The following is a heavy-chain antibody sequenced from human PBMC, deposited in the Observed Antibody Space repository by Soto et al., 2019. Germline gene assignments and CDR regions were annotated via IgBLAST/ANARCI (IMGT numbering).Heavy chain of an antibody. CDR2: INHSGSP. Sequence: PSETLSLTCVLSGSLPVGSLSTYFWTWIRQPPGKGLEWIGEINHSGSPNYSPSLRGRVTISLDTSKKQFSLNLSSVTAADTAVYFCARARFSQWSQDYYGLDVWGQRTTVTVSS. CDR1: GSLPVGSLSTYF. J-gene: IGHJ6*02. CDR3: ARARFSQWSQDYYGLDV. V-gene: IGHV4-34*01. D-gene: IGHD3-3*01.